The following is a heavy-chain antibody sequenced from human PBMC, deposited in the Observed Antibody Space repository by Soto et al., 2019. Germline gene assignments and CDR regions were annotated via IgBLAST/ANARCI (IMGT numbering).Heavy chain of an antibody. CDR2: ISAYNGNT. CDR1: GYTFTGYY. Sequence: ASLQVSCKACGYTFTGYYMHWVRQAPGQGLEWMGWISAYNGNTNYAQKLQGRVTMTTDTSTSTAYMELRSLRSDDTAVYYCARALAVAGVDGHWGQGTLVNVAS. V-gene: IGHV1-18*04. J-gene: IGHJ4*02. D-gene: IGHD6-19*01. CDR3: ARALAVAGVDGH.